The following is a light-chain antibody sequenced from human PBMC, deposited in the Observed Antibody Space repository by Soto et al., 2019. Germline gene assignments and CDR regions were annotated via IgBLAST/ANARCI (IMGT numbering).Light chain of an antibody. Sequence: EIVMTQSPATLSVSPGERATLSCRASQSVSSNLAWYQQKPGQAPRLLIYGASTRATGIPARFGGSGSGTYFTLTISSLQAEDFAVYYCQQYNLWPQTFGQGTNVEIK. CDR1: QSVSSN. CDR2: GAS. J-gene: IGKJ1*01. V-gene: IGKV3-15*01. CDR3: QQYNLWPQT.